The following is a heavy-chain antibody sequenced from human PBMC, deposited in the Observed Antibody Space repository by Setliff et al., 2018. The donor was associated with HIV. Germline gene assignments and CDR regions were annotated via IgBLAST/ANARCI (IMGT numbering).Heavy chain of an antibody. CDR2: IYYSGTT. D-gene: IGHD6-6*01. Sequence: SETLSLTCTVSGDSVSSASYYWSLIRQPPGKGLEWIGYIYYSGTTKYNPSLKSRVTISVDTSKNQFSLKLSSVTAADTAVYYCASEAWTSYRSSSGYYYYYMDVWGKGTTVTVSS. J-gene: IGHJ6*03. V-gene: IGHV4-61*01. CDR3: ASEAWTSYRSSSGYYYYYMDV. CDR1: GDSVSSASYY.